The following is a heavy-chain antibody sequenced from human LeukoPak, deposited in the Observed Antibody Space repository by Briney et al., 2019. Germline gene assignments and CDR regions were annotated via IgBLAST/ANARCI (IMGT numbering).Heavy chain of an antibody. CDR2: ISWNSGSI. V-gene: IGHV3-9*03. J-gene: IGHJ3*02. CDR3: AKGGSGASQGAFDI. Sequence: GGSLRLSCAASGFTFSSYAMHWVRQAPGKGLEWVSGISWNSGSIGYADSVKGRFTISRDNAKNSLYLQMNSLRAEDMALYYCAKGGSGASQGAFDIWGQGTMVTVSS. D-gene: IGHD2-15*01. CDR1: GFTFSSYA.